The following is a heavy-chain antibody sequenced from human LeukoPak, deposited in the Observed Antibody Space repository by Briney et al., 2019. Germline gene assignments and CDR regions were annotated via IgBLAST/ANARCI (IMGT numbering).Heavy chain of an antibody. CDR3: ARSLRYFDWPRGSDNWFDP. V-gene: IGHV4-34*01. J-gene: IGHJ5*02. CDR1: GGSFSGYY. D-gene: IGHD3-9*01. Sequence: PSETLSLTCAVYGGSFSGYYWSWIRQPPGKGLEWIGEINHSGSTNYNPSLKSRVTISVDTSKNQFSLKLSSVTAADTAVYYCARSLRYFDWPRGSDNWFDPWGQGTLVTVSS. CDR2: INHSGST.